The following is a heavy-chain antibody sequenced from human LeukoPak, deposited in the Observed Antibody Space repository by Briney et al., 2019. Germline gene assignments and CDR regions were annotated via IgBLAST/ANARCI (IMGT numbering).Heavy chain of an antibody. Sequence: GGSLRLSRAASGFTFSSYAMSWVRQAPGKGLEWVSAISGSGGSTYYADSVKGRFTISRDNSKNTLYLQMNSLRAEDTAVYYCAKDKSDTAMVPWYLAFRDYWGQGTLVTVSS. J-gene: IGHJ4*02. V-gene: IGHV3-23*01. D-gene: IGHD5-18*01. CDR3: AKDKSDTAMVPWYLAFRDY. CDR2: ISGSGGST. CDR1: GFTFSSYA.